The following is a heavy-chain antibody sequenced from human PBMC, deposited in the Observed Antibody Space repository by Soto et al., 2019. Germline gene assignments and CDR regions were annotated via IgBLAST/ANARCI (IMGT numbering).Heavy chain of an antibody. CDR1: GGSISVNTYY. CDR2: IYYSGSP. J-gene: IGHJ5*01. CDR3: ARHYSHYDRPFGS. V-gene: IGHV4-39*01. D-gene: IGHD5-12*01. Sequence: KPWGTLSLTCTVSGGSISVNTYYWGWIRQPPGKGLEWIGSIYYSGSPYYNPSLKSRVTISVDTSKNQFSLRLSSVTAADTAVYYCARHYSHYDRPFGSWGQGTLVTVSS.